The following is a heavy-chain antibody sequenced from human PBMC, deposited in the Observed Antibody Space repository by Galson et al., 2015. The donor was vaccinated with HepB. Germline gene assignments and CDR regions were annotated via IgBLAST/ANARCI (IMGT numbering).Heavy chain of an antibody. J-gene: IGHJ4*02. D-gene: IGHD1-14*01. V-gene: IGHV3-15*01. CDR2: IKSNPDGGTT. CDR3: TTDMRWEPQIRFDY. CDR1: GFIFSNAW. Sequence: SLRLSCAASGFIFSNAWMCWVRQAPGKGLEWVGRIKSNPDGGTTDYAAPVKGRFTISRDDSKNTLYLQMNSLKTEDTAVYYCTTDMRWEPQIRFDYWGQGTLVTVSS.